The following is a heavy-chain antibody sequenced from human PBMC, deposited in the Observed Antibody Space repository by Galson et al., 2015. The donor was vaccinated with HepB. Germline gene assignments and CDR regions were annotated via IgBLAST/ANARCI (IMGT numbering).Heavy chain of an antibody. CDR3: STDLSYHCTSRSCYDFDL. CDR2: ITTKHAGATT. V-gene: IGHV3-15*01. Sequence: SLRLSCAASGFTFNTAWMSWVRQFPGQGLEWIGRITTKHAGATTDYAAHVKGRFTISRDDSKNTLFLQMTSLKTEDTAIYYCSTDLSYHCTSRSCYDFDLWGRGTLVIVSS. D-gene: IGHD1-26*01. CDR1: GFTFNTAW. J-gene: IGHJ2*01.